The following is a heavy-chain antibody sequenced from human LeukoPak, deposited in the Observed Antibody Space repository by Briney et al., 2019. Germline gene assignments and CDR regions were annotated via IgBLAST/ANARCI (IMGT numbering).Heavy chain of an antibody. CDR2: ISAYNGKT. J-gene: IGHJ6*03. CDR3: AIGTQASNHYYYYYMDV. Sequence: ASVKVSCKASGYTFTSYGISWVRQAPGQGLEWMGWISAYNGKTNYAQKLQGRVTMTTDTSTSTAYMELRSLRSDDTAVYYCAIGTQASNHYYYYYMDVWGKGTTVTVSS. D-gene: IGHD4-11*01. CDR1: GYTFTSYG. V-gene: IGHV1-18*01.